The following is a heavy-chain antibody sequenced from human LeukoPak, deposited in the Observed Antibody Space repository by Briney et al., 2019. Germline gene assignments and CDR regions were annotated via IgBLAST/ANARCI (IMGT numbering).Heavy chain of an antibody. CDR1: GYTFTSYG. D-gene: IGHD1-1*01. J-gene: IGHJ6*03. CDR3: ARVYDSYYYYYYMDV. V-gene: IGHV1-18*01. CDR2: ISAYNGNT. Sequence: ASVKVSCKASGYTFTSYGISWVRQAPGQGLEWMGWISAYNGNTNYAQKLQGRVAMTTDTSTSTVYMELSSLRSDDTAVYYCARVYDSYYYYYYMDVWGKGTTVTISS.